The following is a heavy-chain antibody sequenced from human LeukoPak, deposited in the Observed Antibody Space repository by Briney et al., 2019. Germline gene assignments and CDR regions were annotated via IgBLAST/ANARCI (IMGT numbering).Heavy chain of an antibody. CDR1: GDSISNYY. CDR2: IYYSGTT. J-gene: IGHJ4*02. CDR3: ARGGVAEYVY. V-gene: IGHV4-59*01. Sequence: SETLSLTCTVSGDSISNYYWTRIRQPPGKGLEWIGYIYYSGTTNYNPSLKSRVTISVDTSKNQFSLRLSSLTAADTAVYYCARGGVAEYVYWGQGTLVTVSS. D-gene: IGHD3-16*01.